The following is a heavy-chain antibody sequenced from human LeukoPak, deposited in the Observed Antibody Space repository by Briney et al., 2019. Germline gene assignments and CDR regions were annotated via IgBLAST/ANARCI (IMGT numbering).Heavy chain of an antibody. J-gene: IGHJ4*02. CDR2: IYYSGST. V-gene: IGHV4-31*03. D-gene: IGHD1-14*01. CDR3: ARVSSARNGFDY. CDR1: GVSLSSGGYY. Sequence: SETLSLTCTVSGVSLSSGGYYWGWIRKHPGTGLEWIGSIYYSGSTYYTPSLKSRVNISVDTSKSQFALNLTSVTAADTAVYFCARVSSARNGFDYWGQGTLVTVSS.